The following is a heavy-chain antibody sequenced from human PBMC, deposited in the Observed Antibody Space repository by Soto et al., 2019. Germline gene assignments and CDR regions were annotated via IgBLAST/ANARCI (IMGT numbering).Heavy chain of an antibody. D-gene: IGHD3-9*01. CDR3: AKDSSYDILYYFDY. CDR1: GFTFDDYA. V-gene: IGHV3-9*01. J-gene: IGHJ4*02. CDR2: ISWNSGSI. Sequence: DVQLVESGGGLVQPGRSLRLSCAASGFTFDDYAMHWVRQAPGKGLEWVSGISWNSGSIGYADSVKGRFTISRDNAKNSLYLQMNSLRAEDTALYYCAKDSSYDILYYFDYWGQGTLVTVSS.